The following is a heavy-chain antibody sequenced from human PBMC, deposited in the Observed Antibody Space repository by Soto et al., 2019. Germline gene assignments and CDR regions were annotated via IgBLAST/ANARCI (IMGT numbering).Heavy chain of an antibody. Sequence: QLELVQSGAEVMEPGSSVKVSCKSSGGSLKNSGINWVRQAPGQGLEWVGGIIPIIGTPNYLQRLQTRVTISADDSTNTAFLELGSLRFDDTAIYYCARERDGSGSLSYYFDQWGQGTLVTVS. CDR1: GGSLKNSG. J-gene: IGHJ4*02. CDR3: ARERDGSGSLSYYFDQ. D-gene: IGHD3-10*01. V-gene: IGHV1-69*01. CDR2: IIPIIGTP.